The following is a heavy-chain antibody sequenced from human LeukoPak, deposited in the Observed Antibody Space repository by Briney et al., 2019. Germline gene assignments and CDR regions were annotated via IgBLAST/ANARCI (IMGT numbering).Heavy chain of an antibody. Sequence: SETLSLTCTVSGYSISSGYYWGWIRQPPGKGLEWIGSIYHSGSTYYNPSLKSRVTISVDTSKNQFSLKLSSVSAADTAVYFCAGCSATPNVWCDPWGQGTLVTVSS. CDR2: IYHSGST. CDR1: GYSISSGYY. J-gene: IGHJ5*02. CDR3: AGCSATPNVWCDP. V-gene: IGHV4-38-2*02. D-gene: IGHD2-15*01.